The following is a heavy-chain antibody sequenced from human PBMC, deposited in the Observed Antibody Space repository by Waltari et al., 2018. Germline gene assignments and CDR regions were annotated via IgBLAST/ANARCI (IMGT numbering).Heavy chain of an antibody. J-gene: IGHJ4*02. CDR2: IYPGDSDT. CDR1: GYSFTTTW. D-gene: IGHD3-10*01. Sequence: EVQVVQSGAEGKKPGESLKISCEGSGYSFTTTWIGWVRQMPGKGLEWMGIIYPGDSDTRYSPSFQGQVTISADKSINTAYLQWSTLKASDTAMYYCVVGSSFDYWGQGTLVTVSS. V-gene: IGHV5-51*01. CDR3: VVGSSFDY.